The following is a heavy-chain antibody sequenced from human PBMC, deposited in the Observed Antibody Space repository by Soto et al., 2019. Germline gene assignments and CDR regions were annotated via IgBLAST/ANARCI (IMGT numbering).Heavy chain of an antibody. Sequence: QVQLVESGGGLVKPGGSLRLSCAASGFTFSDYYMSWIRQAPGKGLEWVSYISSSSSYTNYADSVKGRFTISRDNAKNSLYQQMNSLRAEDTAVYYCASWYQLPRVDYWGQGTLVTVSS. J-gene: IGHJ4*02. CDR3: ASWYQLPRVDY. CDR1: GFTFSDYY. D-gene: IGHD2-2*01. V-gene: IGHV3-11*05. CDR2: ISSSSSYT.